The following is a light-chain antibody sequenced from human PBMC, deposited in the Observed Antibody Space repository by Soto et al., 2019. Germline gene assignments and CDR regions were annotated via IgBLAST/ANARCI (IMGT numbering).Light chain of an antibody. V-gene: IGKV1D-12*01. CDR3: QQGNNFPVT. CDR1: QDISRW. CDR2: AAS. Sequence: DVQMTQSPSSVSASVGDRVTITCRASQDISRWLAWYQQNPGQAPKFLIYAASNLQSGDPSRFSGSRSWTDFALTISSLQPEDFATYYYQQGNNFPVTFGQGTRLEMK. J-gene: IGKJ5*01.